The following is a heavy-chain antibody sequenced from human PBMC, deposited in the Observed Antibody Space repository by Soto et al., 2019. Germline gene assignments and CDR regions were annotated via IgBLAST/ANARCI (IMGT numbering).Heavy chain of an antibody. J-gene: IGHJ4*02. CDR3: AQGDILTGFFDY. Sequence: SETLSLTCTVSGGSISSGGYYWSWIRQHPEKGLEWIGYIYYSGSTYYNPSLKSRVTISVDTSKNQFSLKLSSVTAADTAVYYCAQGDILTGFFDYWGQGTLVTVSS. D-gene: IGHD3-9*01. V-gene: IGHV4-31*03. CDR2: IYYSGST. CDR1: GGSISSGGYY.